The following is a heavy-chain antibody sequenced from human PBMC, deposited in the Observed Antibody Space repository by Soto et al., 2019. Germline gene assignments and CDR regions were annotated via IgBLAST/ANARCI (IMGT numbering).Heavy chain of an antibody. CDR3: ARDGAYSGYDVNWFDP. CDR1: GYTFTSYG. CDR2: ISAYNGNT. Sequence: ASVKVSCKASGYTFTSYGISWVRQAPGQGLEWMGWISAYNGNTNYAQKLQGRVTMTTDTSTSTAYMELRSSVTAADTAVYYCARDGAYSGYDVNWFDPWGQGTLVTVSS. J-gene: IGHJ5*02. D-gene: IGHD5-12*01. V-gene: IGHV1-18*01.